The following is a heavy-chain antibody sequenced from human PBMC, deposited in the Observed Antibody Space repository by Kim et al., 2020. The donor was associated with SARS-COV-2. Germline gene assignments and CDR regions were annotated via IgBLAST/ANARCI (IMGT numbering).Heavy chain of an antibody. Sequence: YYAYSVKGRFTISRDNTKNTLYLQMNSLRAEDTAVYYCAKEPDRGVTNLFDYWGQGTLVTVSS. V-gene: IGHV3-23*01. CDR3: AKEPDRGVTNLFDY. J-gene: IGHJ4*02. D-gene: IGHD2-21*02.